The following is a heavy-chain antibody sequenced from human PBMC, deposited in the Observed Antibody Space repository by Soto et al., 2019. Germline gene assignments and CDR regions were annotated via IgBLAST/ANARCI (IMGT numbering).Heavy chain of an antibody. D-gene: IGHD2-21*02. Sequence: PGESLKISCKGSGYSFTSYWIGWVRQMPGKGLEWMGIIYPGDSDTRYSPSFQGQVTISADKSISTAYLQWSSLKASDTAMYYCARSAYCGGDCHELLAYWGRGSLVTGSS. V-gene: IGHV5-51*01. CDR3: ARSAYCGGDCHELLAY. J-gene: IGHJ4*02. CDR1: GYSFTSYW. CDR2: IYPGDSDT.